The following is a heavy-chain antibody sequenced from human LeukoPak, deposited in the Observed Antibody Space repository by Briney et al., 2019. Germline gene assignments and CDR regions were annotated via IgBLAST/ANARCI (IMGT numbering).Heavy chain of an antibody. J-gene: IGHJ4*02. Sequence: SVKVSCKASGGTFSSYAISWVRQAPGQGLEWMGRIIPIFGTANYAQKFQGRVTITTDESTRKAYMELSSLRSEDTAVYYCARDTYYYDSSDDYWGQGTLVTVSS. CDR3: ARDTYYYDSSDDY. V-gene: IGHV1-69*05. CDR2: IIPIFGTA. CDR1: GGTFSSYA. D-gene: IGHD3-22*01.